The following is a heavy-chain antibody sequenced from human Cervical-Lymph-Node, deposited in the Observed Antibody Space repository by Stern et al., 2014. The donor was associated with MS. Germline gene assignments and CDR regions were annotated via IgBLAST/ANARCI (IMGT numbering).Heavy chain of an antibody. J-gene: IGHJ4*02. CDR3: ARDYEDTSMLFDH. D-gene: IGHD2-8*01. V-gene: IGHV3-30*03. CDR1: GFTFSSYG. CDR2: ISYDGNHK. Sequence: VQLLESGGAVVQPGGSLRLSCAASGFTFSSYGMHWVRQAPGKGLEWGTVISYDGNHKYYAASVKGRFTISRDNSKNTLHLQMNSVTPDDTAIYYCARDYEDTSMLFDHWGQGTLVTVSS.